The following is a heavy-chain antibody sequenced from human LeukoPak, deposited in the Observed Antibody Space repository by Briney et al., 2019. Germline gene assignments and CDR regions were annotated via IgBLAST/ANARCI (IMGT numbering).Heavy chain of an antibody. V-gene: IGHV3-23*01. D-gene: IGHD3-10*01. Sequence: PGGSLRLSCAASGFTFGSYAMSWVRQAPGKGLEWVSAISGSGGSTYYADSVKGRFTISRDNAKNSLYLQMNSLRAEDTAMYYCARDREGFGESYFDYWGQGTLVTVSS. CDR2: ISGSGGST. CDR3: ARDREGFGESYFDY. J-gene: IGHJ4*02. CDR1: GFTFGSYA.